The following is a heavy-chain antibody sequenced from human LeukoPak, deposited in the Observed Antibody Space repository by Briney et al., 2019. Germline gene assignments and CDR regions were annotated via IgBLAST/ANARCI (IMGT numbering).Heavy chain of an antibody. J-gene: IGHJ4*02. V-gene: IGHV3-7*03. CDR3: TRGDAGGRDY. CDR2: IKPDGSGK. CDR1: GFTFSKYW. Sequence: GGSLRLSCATSGFTFSKYWMSWVRQAPGKGLEWVANIKPDGSGKYYVESVKGRFTISRDNAKNSLHLQMNSLRVEDTAVYYCTRGDAGGRDYWGQGNLVAVSS. D-gene: IGHD3-16*01.